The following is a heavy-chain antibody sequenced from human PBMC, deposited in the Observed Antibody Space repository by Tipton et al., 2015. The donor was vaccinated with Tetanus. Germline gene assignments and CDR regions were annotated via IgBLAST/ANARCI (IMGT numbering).Heavy chain of an antibody. CDR2: IGAYNGNT. J-gene: IGHJ3*02. V-gene: IGHV1-18*01. D-gene: IGHD6-19*01. Sequence: QSGAEVKKPGASVKVSCKASGHTFTSLGISWVRQAPRQGLEWMGWIGAYNGNTNYAQKFQGRVTMTADTSTTTAYMELRSLRSEDTAVYYCAINSGWFDAFDIWGQGTMVTVPS. CDR1: GHTFTSLG. CDR3: AINSGWFDAFDI.